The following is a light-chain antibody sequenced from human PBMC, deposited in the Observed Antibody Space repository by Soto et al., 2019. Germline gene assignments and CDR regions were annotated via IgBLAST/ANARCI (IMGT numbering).Light chain of an antibody. CDR1: QGLVYSDGSVF. Sequence: DVVMTQSPLSLPVTLGQPASISCRSSQGLVYSDGSVFLNWFHQRPGQSPRRLIYWVSNHDSGVPGRFSASRSGTDFTLKISRVEAEDVGVYYCMQGTPWPRTFGQGTKVEIK. V-gene: IGKV2-30*01. J-gene: IGKJ1*01. CDR3: MQGTPWPRT. CDR2: WVS.